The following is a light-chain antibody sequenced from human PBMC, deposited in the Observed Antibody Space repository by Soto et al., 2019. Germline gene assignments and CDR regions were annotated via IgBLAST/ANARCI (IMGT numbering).Light chain of an antibody. Sequence: DIQMTQSPSTLSASVGDRVTITCRASQSIHIWLAWYQQKPGQAPKLLIYDASSLEGGVPSRFSGSGSGTEFTLTISSLQPDDFATYECQHYNSDFSCTFGQGPKLEIK. V-gene: IGKV1-5*01. CDR1: QSIHIW. CDR3: QHYNSDFSCT. J-gene: IGKJ2*02. CDR2: DAS.